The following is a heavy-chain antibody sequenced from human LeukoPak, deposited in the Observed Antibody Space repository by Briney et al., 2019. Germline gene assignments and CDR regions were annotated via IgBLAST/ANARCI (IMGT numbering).Heavy chain of an antibody. J-gene: IGHJ6*02. CDR1: GFTVSSNY. CDR2: IYSGGST. D-gene: IGHD6-19*01. CDR3: GLVPYYGMDV. Sequence: GGSLRLSCAASGFTVSSNYMSWIRQAPGKGLEWVSVIYSGGSTYYADSVKGRFTISRDNSKNTLYLQMNSLRAEDTAVYYCGLVPYYGMDVWGQGTTVTVSS. V-gene: IGHV3-53*01.